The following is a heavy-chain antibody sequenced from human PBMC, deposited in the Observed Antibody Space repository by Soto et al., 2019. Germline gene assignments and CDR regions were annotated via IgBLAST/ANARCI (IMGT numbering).Heavy chain of an antibody. Sequence: PSEPLSLTCTVSGGSISSSSYYWGWIRQPPGKGLEWIGSIYYSGSTYYNPSLKSRVTISVDTSKNQFSLKLSSVTAADTAVYYCARNLPLIDPWGQGNLVTVSS. V-gene: IGHV4-39*01. CDR3: ARNLPLIDP. CDR1: GGSISSSSYY. D-gene: IGHD2-8*01. CDR2: IYYSGST. J-gene: IGHJ5*02.